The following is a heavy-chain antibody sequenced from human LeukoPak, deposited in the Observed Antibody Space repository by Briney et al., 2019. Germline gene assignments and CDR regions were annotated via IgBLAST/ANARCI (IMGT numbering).Heavy chain of an antibody. CDR3: AREEGYCSSTSCSAPFDY. J-gene: IGHJ4*02. V-gene: IGHV1-2*02. Sequence: ASVKVSCKASGYTFTGYYMHWVRQAPGQGLEWMGWINPNSGGTNYAQKFQGRVTMTRGTSISTAYMELSRLRSDDTAVYYCAREEGYCSSTSCSAPFDYWGQGALVTVSS. D-gene: IGHD2-2*01. CDR2: INPNSGGT. CDR1: GYTFTGYY.